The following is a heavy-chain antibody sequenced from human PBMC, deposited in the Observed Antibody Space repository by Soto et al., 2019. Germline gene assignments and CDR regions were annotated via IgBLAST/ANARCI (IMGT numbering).Heavy chain of an antibody. CDR3: AKDRGYPRDYFHD. CDR2: ISPNGQGI. J-gene: IGHJ4*02. V-gene: IGHV3-23*01. Sequence: EVQLLESGGGLVQPGGSLRLSCAASGFTLNNYGMSWVRQAPGKGLEWVSAISPNGQGIYYADSVKGRFIISKDNSKNTVFLHMDSLTADDTAVYYCAKDRGYPRDYFHDCGQGTLVTVSS. CDR1: GFTLNNYG. D-gene: IGHD6-13*01.